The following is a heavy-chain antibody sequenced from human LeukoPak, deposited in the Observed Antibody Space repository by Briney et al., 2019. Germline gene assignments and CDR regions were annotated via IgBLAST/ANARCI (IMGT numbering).Heavy chain of an antibody. Sequence: GGSLRLSCSASGFTFSSYAMHWVRQASGKGLEYVSAISSNGGSTYYADSVKGRFTISRDNSKNTLYLQMSSLRAEDTAVYYCVKGRAAGSYYFDYWGQGTLVTVSS. J-gene: IGHJ4*02. CDR1: GFTFSSYA. CDR2: ISSNGGST. CDR3: VKGRAAGSYYFDY. V-gene: IGHV3-64D*06. D-gene: IGHD6-13*01.